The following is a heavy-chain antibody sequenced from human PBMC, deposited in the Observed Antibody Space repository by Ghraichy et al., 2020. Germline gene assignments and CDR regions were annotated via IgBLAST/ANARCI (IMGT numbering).Heavy chain of an antibody. CDR1: GDSISSGPYS. CDR3: ARGGFFSYAFDV. CDR2: MYLSGST. Sequence: SETLSLTCTVSGDSISSGPYSWSWIRQPPGKGLEWIGYMYLSGSTYYNLSLKSRVTISIDRSKHQFSLKMSSVTAADTAVYYCARGGFFSYAFDVWGQGTMATLPS. V-gene: IGHV4-30-2*01. J-gene: IGHJ3*01. D-gene: IGHD2/OR15-2a*01.